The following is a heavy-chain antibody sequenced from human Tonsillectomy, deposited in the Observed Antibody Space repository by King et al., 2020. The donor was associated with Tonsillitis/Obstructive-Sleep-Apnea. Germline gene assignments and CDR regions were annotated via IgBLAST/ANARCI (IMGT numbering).Heavy chain of an antibody. V-gene: IGHV4-61*01. Sequence: QLQESGPGLVKPSETLSLTCTVSGGSVSSGSYYWSWIRQPPGKGLEWIGYIYNSGSTNYNPSLKSRVTISVDRSKNQFSLKLSSVTAADTAVYYCAGERDMVVAPAAYYGDYYYYYMDVWGKGTTVIVSS. CDR3: AGERDMVVAPAAYYGDYYYYYMDV. CDR2: IYNSGST. J-gene: IGHJ6*03. D-gene: IGHD2-2*01. CDR1: GGSVSSGSYY.